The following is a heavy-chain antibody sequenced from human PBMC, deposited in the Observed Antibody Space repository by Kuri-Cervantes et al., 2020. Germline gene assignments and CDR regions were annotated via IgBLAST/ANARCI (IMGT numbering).Heavy chain of an antibody. CDR3: ARDYDPMILWFGESYYYYGMDV. CDR2: ITSTSNYI. J-gene: IGHJ6*02. V-gene: IGHV3-21*01. CDR1: GFTFSSYS. D-gene: IGHD3-10*01. Sequence: GGSLRLSCAASGFTFSSYSMNWVRQAPGKGLEWVSSITSTSNYIYYADSVKGRFTISRDNAKNSLYLQMNSLRAEDTAVYYCARDYDPMILWFGESYYYYGMDVWGQGTTVTVSS.